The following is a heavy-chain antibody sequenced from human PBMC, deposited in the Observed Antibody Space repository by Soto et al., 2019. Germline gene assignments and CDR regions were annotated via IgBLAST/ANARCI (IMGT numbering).Heavy chain of an antibody. CDR2: VSGSGDST. CDR1: GFTFSSYA. J-gene: IGHJ6*03. D-gene: IGHD1-26*01. V-gene: IGHV3-23*01. Sequence: EVELLESGGGLVQPGGSLRLSCAASGFTFSSYAMSWVRQGPGKGPEWVSSVSGSGDSTYYADSVKGRFTVSRDNSKNTLYLQMNSLRAEDTAVYYCAKDPTSRVYYYYYYMDVWGKGTTVTVSS. CDR3: AKDPTSRVYYYYYYMDV.